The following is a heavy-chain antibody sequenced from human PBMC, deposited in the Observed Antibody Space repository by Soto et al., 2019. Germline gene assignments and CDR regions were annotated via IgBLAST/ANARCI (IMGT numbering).Heavy chain of an antibody. Sequence: PSETLPLTCTVSGGSISSYYGSWIRQPPGKGLEWIGYIYYSGSTNYNPSLKSRVTISVDTSKNQFSLKLSSVTAADTAVYYCARPNYYDDAFDIWGQGTMVTVSS. J-gene: IGHJ3*02. CDR3: ARPNYYDDAFDI. V-gene: IGHV4-59*08. CDR2: IYYSGST. CDR1: GGSISSYY. D-gene: IGHD3-22*01.